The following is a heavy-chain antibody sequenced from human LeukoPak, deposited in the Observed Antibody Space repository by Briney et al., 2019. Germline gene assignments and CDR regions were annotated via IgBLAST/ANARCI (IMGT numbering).Heavy chain of an antibody. D-gene: IGHD6-19*01. Sequence: GGSLRLSCAASGFTFSSYEMNGVRQAPGKGLEWVSYISSSGSTIYYADSVKGRFTISRDNAKNSLYLQMNSLRAEDTAVYYCASQYSSGWYLIDYWGQGTLVTVSS. CDR1: GFTFSSYE. J-gene: IGHJ4*02. V-gene: IGHV3-48*03. CDR3: ASQYSSGWYLIDY. CDR2: ISSSGSTI.